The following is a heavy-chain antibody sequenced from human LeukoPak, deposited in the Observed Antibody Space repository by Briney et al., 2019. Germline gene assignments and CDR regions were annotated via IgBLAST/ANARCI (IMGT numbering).Heavy chain of an antibody. CDR1: GGSISSYY. CDR3: ARVGDIVVVPAANFDY. D-gene: IGHD2-2*01. Sequence: SETLSLTCTVSGGSISSYYWSWIRQPAGKGLEWIGRIYTSGSTNYNPSLKSRVTMSVDTSKNQFSLKLSSVTAADTAVYYCARVGDIVVVPAANFDYWGQGTLVTVSS. CDR2: IYTSGST. V-gene: IGHV4-4*07. J-gene: IGHJ4*02.